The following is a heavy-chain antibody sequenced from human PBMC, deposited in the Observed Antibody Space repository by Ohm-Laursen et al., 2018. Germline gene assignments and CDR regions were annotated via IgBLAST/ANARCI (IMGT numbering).Heavy chain of an antibody. J-gene: IGHJ4*02. CDR2: IKQDGSEK. V-gene: IGHV3-7*01. D-gene: IGHD6-6*01. CDR3: AREGAARGVVGN. Sequence: GSLRLSCAAPGFTFSSYWMSWVRQAPGKGLEWVANIKQDGSEKYYVDSVKGRFTISRDNAKNSLYLQMNSLRAEDTAVYYCAREGAARGVVGNWGQGTLVTVSS. CDR1: GFTFSSYW.